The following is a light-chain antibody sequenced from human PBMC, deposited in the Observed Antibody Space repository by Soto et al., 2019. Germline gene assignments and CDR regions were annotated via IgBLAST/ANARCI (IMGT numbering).Light chain of an antibody. CDR2: KNN. CDR3: AAWDDSLKGLV. V-gene: IGLV1-44*01. J-gene: IGLJ2*01. Sequence: SVLTQPPSPSGTPGQRVAISCSGSSSNIGSNAVNWYQQLPGAAPKLLIYKNNLRPSGVPDRFSGSKSGASASLAISGLQSEDESDYYCAAWDDSLKGLVFGGGTKVTVL. CDR1: SSNIGSNA.